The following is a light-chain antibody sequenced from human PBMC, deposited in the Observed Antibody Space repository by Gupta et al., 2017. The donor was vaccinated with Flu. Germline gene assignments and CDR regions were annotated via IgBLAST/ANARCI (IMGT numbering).Light chain of an antibody. CDR3: QSWDIITYVV. CDR2: VNSDGSH. CDR1: SAYSYYA. Sequence: QLVLTQSPSASASLGASVKFTCTLNSAYSYYAIAWHQHQPGKVPRYLMMVNSDGSHNNGDGIPSRFSGSSSGAERYLTISRVQSEDQADYYCQSWDIITYVVFGGGTKLTVL. J-gene: IGLJ2*01. V-gene: IGLV4-69*01.